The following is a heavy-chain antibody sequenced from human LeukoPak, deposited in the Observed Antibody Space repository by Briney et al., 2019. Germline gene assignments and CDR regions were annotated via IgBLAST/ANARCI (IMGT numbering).Heavy chain of an antibody. D-gene: IGHD1-14*01. CDR1: AGTFSSYA. Sequence: SVKVSCKASAGTFSSYAISWVRQAPGQGLEWMGRIITILGIANYAQKFQGRVTITADKSTSTAYMELSSLRSEDTAVCYCVRDNRRNDAFDIWGQGTMVTVSS. CDR2: IITILGIA. CDR3: VRDNRRNDAFDI. V-gene: IGHV1-69*04. J-gene: IGHJ3*02.